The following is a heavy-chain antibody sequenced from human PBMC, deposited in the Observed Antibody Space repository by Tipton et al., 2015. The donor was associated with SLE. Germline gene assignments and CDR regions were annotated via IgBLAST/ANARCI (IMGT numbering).Heavy chain of an antibody. CDR3: ARAGYSGYDRASYYYYGMGV. D-gene: IGHD5-12*01. Sequence: TLSLTCTVSGGSISSYYWSWIRQPAGKGLEWIGRIYTSGSTNYNPSLKSRVTISVDTSKNQFSLKLSSVTAADTAVYYCARAGYSGYDRASYYYYGMGVWGQGTTVTVSS. CDR2: IYTSGST. V-gene: IGHV4-4*07. J-gene: IGHJ6*02. CDR1: GGSISSYY.